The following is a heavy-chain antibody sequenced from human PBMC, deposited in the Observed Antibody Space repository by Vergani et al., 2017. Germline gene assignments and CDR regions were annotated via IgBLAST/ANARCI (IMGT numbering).Heavy chain of an antibody. CDR2: VSYSGTT. D-gene: IGHD6-13*01. CDR3: ARAPGYSSSWFDYYYYYGMDV. CDR1: GGSISSSRYS. Sequence: QLQLQESGPGLVKPSETLSLTCTVSGGSISSSRYSWDWIRQPPGKGLEWIGSVSYSGTTYYNPSLKSRVTISVDTSKNQFSLKLSSVTAADTAVYYCARAPGYSSSWFDYYYYYGMDVWGQGTTVTVSS. V-gene: IGHV4-39*07. J-gene: IGHJ6*02.